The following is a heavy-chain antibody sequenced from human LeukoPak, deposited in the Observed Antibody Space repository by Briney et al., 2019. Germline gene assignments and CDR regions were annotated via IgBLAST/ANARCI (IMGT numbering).Heavy chain of an antibody. Sequence: SETLSLTCTVSGGSISSGYYWGWIRQPPGQGLEWIGSIYHSGSTYYNPSLKSRVTISVDTSKNQFSLKLSSVTAADTAVYYCARDLGYSSGWSLNNWGQGTLVTVSS. CDR3: ARDLGYSSGWSLNN. D-gene: IGHD6-19*01. V-gene: IGHV4-38-2*02. CDR2: IYHSGST. CDR1: GGSISSGYY. J-gene: IGHJ4*02.